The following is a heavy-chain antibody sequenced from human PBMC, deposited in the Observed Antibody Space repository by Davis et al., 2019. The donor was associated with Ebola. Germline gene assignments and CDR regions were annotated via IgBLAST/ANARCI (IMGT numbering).Heavy chain of an antibody. CDR3: ARRTSGTQWLVLFDY. Sequence: RESLKISCKGSGYKFTNYWIGWVRQMPGKGLEWMGIIYPDDSDTRYSPSLQGQATISVDKSISTAYLRWSSLKASDTAMYYCARRTSGTQWLVLFDYWGQGTLVTVSS. D-gene: IGHD6-19*01. CDR1: GYKFTNYW. J-gene: IGHJ4*02. CDR2: IYPDDSDT. V-gene: IGHV5-51*01.